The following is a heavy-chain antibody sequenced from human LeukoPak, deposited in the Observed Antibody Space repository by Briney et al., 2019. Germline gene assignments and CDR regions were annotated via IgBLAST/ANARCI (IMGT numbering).Heavy chain of an antibody. CDR1: GGSISSSSYY. CDR3: ARPLPVTKAYWFDP. V-gene: IGHV4-39*07. CDR2: INHSGST. Sequence: SETLSLTCTVSGGSISSSSYYWGWIRQPPGKGLEWIGEINHSGSTNYNPSLKSRVTISVDTSKNQFSLKLSSVTAADTAVYYCARPLPVTKAYWFDPWGQGTLVTVSS. D-gene: IGHD4-17*01. J-gene: IGHJ5*02.